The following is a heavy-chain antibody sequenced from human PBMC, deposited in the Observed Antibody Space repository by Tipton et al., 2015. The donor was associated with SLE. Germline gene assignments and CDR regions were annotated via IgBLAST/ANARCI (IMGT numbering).Heavy chain of an antibody. CDR3: ARGAGYGYGIDY. Sequence: TLSLTCTVSGGSISSSSYYWGWIRQPPGKGLEWIGSIYYSGSAYYNPSLKSRVTISVDTSKNQFSLTLSSMTAADTAVYYCARGAGYGYGIDYWGQGTLVTVSS. CDR2: IYYSGSA. CDR1: GGSISSSSYY. D-gene: IGHD5-18*01. J-gene: IGHJ4*02. V-gene: IGHV4-39*07.